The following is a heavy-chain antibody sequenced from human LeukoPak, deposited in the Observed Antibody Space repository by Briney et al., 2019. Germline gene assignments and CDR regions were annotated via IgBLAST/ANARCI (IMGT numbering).Heavy chain of an antibody. CDR2: FDPEDGET. Sequence: ASVKVSCKVSGYTLTEFSMHWVRQAPGKGLEWMGGFDPEDGETIYAQKFQGRVTMTEDTSTDTAYMELSSLRSEDTAVYYCATPGGDGYNYDYWGQGTLVTVSS. D-gene: IGHD5-24*01. CDR3: ATPGGDGYNYDY. J-gene: IGHJ4*02. CDR1: GYTLTEFS. V-gene: IGHV1-24*01.